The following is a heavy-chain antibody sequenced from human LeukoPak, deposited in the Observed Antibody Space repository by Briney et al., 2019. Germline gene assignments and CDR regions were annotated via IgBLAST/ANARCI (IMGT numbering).Heavy chain of an antibody. CDR1: GFTFSSYW. D-gene: IGHD5-12*01. CDR3: AKRVATIDY. V-gene: IGHV3-7*03. CDR2: IKQDGSEK. J-gene: IGHJ4*02. Sequence: GGSLRLSCAASGFTFSSYWMSWVRQAPGKGLEWVANIKQDGSEKYYVDSVKGRFTISRDNSKNTLYLQMNGLRAEDTAVYYCAKRVATIDYWGQGTLVTVSS.